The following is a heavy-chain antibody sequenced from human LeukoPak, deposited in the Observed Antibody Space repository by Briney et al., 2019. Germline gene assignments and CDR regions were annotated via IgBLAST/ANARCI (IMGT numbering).Heavy chain of an antibody. CDR1: GYRFTSYW. CDR3: ARRNYDILTGYYNDYFDY. CDR2: IYPGDSDA. J-gene: IGHJ4*02. D-gene: IGHD3-9*01. V-gene: IGHV5-51*01. Sequence: GESLKISCKGSGYRFTSYWIGWVRQMPVKGLEWMGFIYPGDSDARYSPSFQGQVTISADKSINTAYLQWSSLKASDTAIYYCARRNYDILTGYYNDYFDYWGQGTLVTVSS.